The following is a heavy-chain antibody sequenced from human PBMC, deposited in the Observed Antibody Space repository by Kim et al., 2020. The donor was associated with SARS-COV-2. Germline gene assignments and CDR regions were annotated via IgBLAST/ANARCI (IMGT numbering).Heavy chain of an antibody. Sequence: GGSLRLSWAASGFTFSSYWMHWVRQAPGKGLVWVSRINSDGSSTSYADSVKGRFTISRDNAKNTLYLQMNSLRAEDTTVYYCARCRMVRGVIIHYGMDVWGQGTTVTVSS. D-gene: IGHD3-10*01. V-gene: IGHV3-74*01. J-gene: IGHJ6*02. CDR3: ARCRMVRGVIIHYGMDV. CDR2: INSDGSST. CDR1: GFTFSSYW.